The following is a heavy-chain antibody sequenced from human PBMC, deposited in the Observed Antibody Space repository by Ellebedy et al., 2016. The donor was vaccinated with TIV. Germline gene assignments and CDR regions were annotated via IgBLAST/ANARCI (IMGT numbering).Heavy chain of an antibody. CDR1: GFPFDSYV. J-gene: IGHJ4*02. D-gene: IGHD3-10*01. CDR3: AKDLGFYGSGSHY. CDR2: ISYDGSNR. Sequence: GESLKISCAASGFPFDSYVMNWVRQAPGQGLEWVAFISYDGSNRYYADSVKGRFTISRDNSKNTLYLQMNSLRAEDTAVYYCAKDLGFYGSGSHYWGQGTLVTVSS. V-gene: IGHV3-30*18.